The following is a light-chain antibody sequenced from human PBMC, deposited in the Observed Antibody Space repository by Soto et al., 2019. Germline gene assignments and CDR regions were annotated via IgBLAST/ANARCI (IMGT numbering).Light chain of an antibody. CDR2: DVS. CDR1: QSISTW. CDR3: QQYNTYST. J-gene: IGKJ1*01. Sequence: DIQMTHSPSTLSAPIVDRVNITCRASQSISTWLAWYPQKPGKAPKVLIYDVSTLESGVPSRFSGSGSGTEFTLTIGSLQPEDFATYYCQQYNTYSTFGQGTKVDI. V-gene: IGKV1-5*01.